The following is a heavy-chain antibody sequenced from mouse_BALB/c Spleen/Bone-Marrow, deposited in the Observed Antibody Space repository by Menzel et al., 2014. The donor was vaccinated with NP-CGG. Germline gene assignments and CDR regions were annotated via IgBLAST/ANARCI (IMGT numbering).Heavy chain of an antibody. J-gene: IGHJ3*01. V-gene: IGHV5-9-2*01. Sequence: DVKLVESGGDLVKPGGSLKLSCAASGLTFSSYGMSWVRQTPEKRLEWVATISGGGSYIYYADNVKGRFIISRDNAKNNLYLQVRSLRSEDTALYYCAREGYDYDWFADWGQGTLVTVSA. CDR3: AREGYDYDWFAD. D-gene: IGHD2-4*01. CDR2: ISGGGSYI. CDR1: GLTFSSYG.